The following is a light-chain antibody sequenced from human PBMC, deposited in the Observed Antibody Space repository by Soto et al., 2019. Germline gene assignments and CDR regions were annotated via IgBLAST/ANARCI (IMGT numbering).Light chain of an antibody. J-gene: IGKJ4*01. V-gene: IGKV1-27*01. CDR2: GAS. CDR3: EKYDSAPLT. CDR1: QGIFNY. Sequence: DIQMTQSPSSLSASVGDRVTITCRASQGIFNYLAWYQQRPGKVPRLLIYGASTLQSGVPSRFSGSGSGTDFTLTISSLQPEDVAIYYCEKYDSAPLTFGGGTKVELK.